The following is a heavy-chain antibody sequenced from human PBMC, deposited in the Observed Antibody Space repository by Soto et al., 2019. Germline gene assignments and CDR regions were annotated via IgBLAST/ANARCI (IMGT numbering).Heavy chain of an antibody. CDR1: GYTFTSYA. D-gene: IGHD3-10*01. CDR2: INAGNGNT. V-gene: IGHV1-3*01. J-gene: IGHJ6*02. Sequence: ASVKVSCKASGYTFTSYAMHWVRQAPGQRLEWMGWINAGNGNTKYSQKFQGRVTITRDTSASTAYMELSSLRSEDTAVYYCARDMSYYYGSGIYYKIYYHYGMDVWGQGTTVPVSS. CDR3: ARDMSYYYGSGIYYKIYYHYGMDV.